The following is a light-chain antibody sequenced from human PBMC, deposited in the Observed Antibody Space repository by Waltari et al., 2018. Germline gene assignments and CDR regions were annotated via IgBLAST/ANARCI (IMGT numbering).Light chain of an antibody. J-gene: IGKJ1*01. CDR2: AAS. CDR3: LQDYTYPPWT. Sequence: AIQMTQSPSSLSASVGERVSITCRASQDIRKELAWYQQKPGKAPKLLIYAASSLHVGGPSRFSGSGSGTDFTLTISSLQPEDFATYYCLQDYTYPPWTFGQGTKVEI. CDR1: QDIRKE. V-gene: IGKV1-6*01.